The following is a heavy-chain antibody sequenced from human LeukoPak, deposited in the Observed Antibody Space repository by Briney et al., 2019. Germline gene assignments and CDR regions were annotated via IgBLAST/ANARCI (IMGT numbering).Heavy chain of an antibody. CDR3: AKDSHSSSYPFGGGAFDI. CDR2: ISYDGSNK. J-gene: IGHJ3*02. V-gene: IGHV3-30*18. Sequence: GGTLRLSCAASGFTFSSYGMHWVRQAPGKGLEWVAVISYDGSNKYYADSVKGRFTISRDNSKNTLYLQMNSLRAEDTAVYYCAKDSHSSSYPFGGGAFDIWGQGTMVTVSS. D-gene: IGHD6-13*01. CDR1: GFTFSSYG.